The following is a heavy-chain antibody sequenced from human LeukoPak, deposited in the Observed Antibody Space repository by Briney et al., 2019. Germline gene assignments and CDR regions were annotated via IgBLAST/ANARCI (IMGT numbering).Heavy chain of an antibody. Sequence: GGSLRLSCAASGFTFDDYAMHWVRQAPGKGLEWVSGISWNSGSIGYADSVKVRFTISRDNAKNSLYLQMNSLRAEDTALYYCAKDASYGSGSYIGAWFDPWGQGTLVTVSS. CDR3: AKDASYGSGSYIGAWFDP. CDR1: GFTFDDYA. CDR2: ISWNSGSI. J-gene: IGHJ5*02. D-gene: IGHD3-10*01. V-gene: IGHV3-9*01.